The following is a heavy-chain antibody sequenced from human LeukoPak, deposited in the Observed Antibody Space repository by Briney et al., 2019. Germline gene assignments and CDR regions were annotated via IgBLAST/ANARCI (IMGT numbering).Heavy chain of an antibody. J-gene: IGHJ4*02. CDR1: GFTFSSYA. CDR2: ISGSGGST. CDR3: VRERYFDWLNFDY. D-gene: IGHD3-9*01. V-gene: IGHV3-23*01. Sequence: GGSLRLSCAASGFTFSSYAMSWVRQAPGKGLEWVSAISGSGGSTYYADSVKGRFTISRDNAKNSLDLQMNSLRVEDTAVYYCVRERYFDWLNFDYWGQGILVTVST.